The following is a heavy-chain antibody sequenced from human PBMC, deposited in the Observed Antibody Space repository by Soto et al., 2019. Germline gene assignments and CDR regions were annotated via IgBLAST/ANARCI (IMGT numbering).Heavy chain of an antibody. Sequence: GGSMILSCAAAGFTFDTYAMSWVRQAPGKGLEWVSAISGSGAKTYYADSVKGRLTISRDNSKNTLYLQMNSLRAEDTAVYHCAKLECSGGSCYSGRLVDYFYYYMDVWGKGTTVTVSS. CDR3: AKLECSGGSCYSGRLVDYFYYYMDV. J-gene: IGHJ6*03. CDR1: GFTFDTYA. CDR2: ISGSGAKT. V-gene: IGHV3-23*01. D-gene: IGHD2-15*01.